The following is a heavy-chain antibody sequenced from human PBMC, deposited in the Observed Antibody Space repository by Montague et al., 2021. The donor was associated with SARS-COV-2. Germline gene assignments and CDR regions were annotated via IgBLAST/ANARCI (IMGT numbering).Heavy chain of an antibody. CDR1: GFTFDDYA. CDR3: AKGIAEVATPSFLDYYYYGMDV. V-gene: IGHV3-43*02. D-gene: IGHD3-16*01. J-gene: IGHJ6*02. Sequence: SLRLSCPASGFTFDDYAMHWVRQAPGKGLEWVSLISGDGGSTYQADSVKGRFTISRDNTKNSLYLQMNSLRTEDTALYYCAKGIAEVATPSFLDYYYYGMDVWGQGTTVTDSS. CDR2: ISGDGGST.